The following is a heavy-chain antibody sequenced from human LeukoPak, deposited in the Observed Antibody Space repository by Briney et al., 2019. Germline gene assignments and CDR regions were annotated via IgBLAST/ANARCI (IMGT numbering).Heavy chain of an antibody. CDR3: ATNRDYYYYYGMDV. D-gene: IGHD1-14*01. V-gene: IGHV4-34*01. CDR1: GGSFSGYY. Sequence: KPSEPLSLTCAVYGGSFSGYYWSWIRQPPGKGLEWIGEINHSGSTNYNPSLKSRVTISVDTSKNQFSLKLSSVTAADTAVYYCATNRDYYYYYGMDVWGQGTTVTVSS. J-gene: IGHJ6*02. CDR2: INHSGST.